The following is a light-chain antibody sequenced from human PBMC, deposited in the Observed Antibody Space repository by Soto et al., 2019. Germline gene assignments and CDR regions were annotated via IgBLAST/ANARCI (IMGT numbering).Light chain of an antibody. Sequence: EIVLTQSPGTLSLSPGERATLSCRASQSVSSSYLAWYQPKPGQAPRLLIYGASSRATGIPDRFSGSGSGTDFTLTISRLEPEDFAVYYCQQYGSSPQWTFGHGTKVEIK. CDR1: QSVSSSY. V-gene: IGKV3-20*01. CDR3: QQYGSSPQWT. J-gene: IGKJ1*01. CDR2: GAS.